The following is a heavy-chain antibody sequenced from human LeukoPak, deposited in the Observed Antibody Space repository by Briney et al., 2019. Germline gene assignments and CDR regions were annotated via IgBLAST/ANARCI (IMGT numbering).Heavy chain of an antibody. CDR1: GFTFSSYW. D-gene: IGHD3-22*01. Sequence: GGSLRLSCAASGFTFSSYWMSWVRQAPGKGLEWVANIKQDGSEKYYADSVKGRFTISRDNSKNTLYLQMNSLRAEDTAVYYCAKDHHDSSAFDYWGQGTLVTASS. V-gene: IGHV3-7*01. J-gene: IGHJ4*02. CDR2: IKQDGSEK. CDR3: AKDHHDSSAFDY.